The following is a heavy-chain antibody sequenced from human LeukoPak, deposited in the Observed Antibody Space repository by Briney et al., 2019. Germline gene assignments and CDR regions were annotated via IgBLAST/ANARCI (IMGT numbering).Heavy chain of an antibody. CDR3: AKGGRCLEWLLLPDY. CDR2: ISYDGSSK. CDR1: GFTFSSYG. D-gene: IGHD3-3*01. J-gene: IGHJ4*02. V-gene: IGHV3-30*18. Sequence: GGSLRLPCAASGFTFSSYGMHWVRPAPGKGLEWVAVISYDGSSKYYADSVKGRFTISRDNSKNTLYLQMNSLSAEDTAVYYCAKGGRCLEWLLLPDYGGQGTLVTVSS.